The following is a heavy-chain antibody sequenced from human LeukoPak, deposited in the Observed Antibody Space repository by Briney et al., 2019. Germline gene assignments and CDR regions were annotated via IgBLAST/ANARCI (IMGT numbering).Heavy chain of an antibody. CDR1: GYTFTSYY. D-gene: IGHD6-19*01. CDR3: ARIGRSSGRYYGDFDY. J-gene: IGHJ4*02. Sequence: ASVKVSCKASGYTFTSYYMHWVRQAPGQGLEWMGIINPSGGSTSYAQKFQGRVTMTRDMSTSTVYMELSSLRSEDTAVYYCARIGRSSGRYYGDFDYWGQGTLVTVSS. V-gene: IGHV1-46*01. CDR2: INPSGGST.